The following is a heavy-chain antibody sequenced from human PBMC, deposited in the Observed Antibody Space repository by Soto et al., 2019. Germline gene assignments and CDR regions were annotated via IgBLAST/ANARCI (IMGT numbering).Heavy chain of an antibody. V-gene: IGHV3-74*03. CDR1: GFTFSNYW. CDR2: VNNDGTDT. CDR3: ARGGLQHALDV. J-gene: IGHJ6*02. Sequence: EVQLVESGGGLVQPGGSLRLSCAASGFTFSNYWMYWVRQAPGKGLVWVSRVNNDGTDTTHADSVKGRFTISRDNAENTLYLQMNRLRAEDKAVYYCARGGLQHALDVWCQGSTVTVSS. D-gene: IGHD6-13*01.